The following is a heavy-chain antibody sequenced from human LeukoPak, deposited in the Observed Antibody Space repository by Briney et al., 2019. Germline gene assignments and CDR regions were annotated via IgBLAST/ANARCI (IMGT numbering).Heavy chain of an antibody. Sequence: SETLSLTCAVYGGSFSGYYWSWIRQPPGKGLEWIGEINHSGSTNYNPSLESRLTISKDTSNNQFSLTLTSVTAADTAVYYCARDSVMRRFFDVWGRGTLVTVSS. CDR2: INHSGST. V-gene: IGHV4-34*01. CDR1: GGSFSGYY. J-gene: IGHJ2*01. D-gene: IGHD2-21*01. CDR3: ARDSVMRRFFDV.